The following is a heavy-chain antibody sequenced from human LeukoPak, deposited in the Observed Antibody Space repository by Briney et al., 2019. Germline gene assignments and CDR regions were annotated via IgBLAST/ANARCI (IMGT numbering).Heavy chain of an antibody. Sequence: QPGGSLRLSCAASGFGFTSYDMYWVRQAPGKGLEWVSYISSISGSTKHYADSVKGRFTISRDNAKNSLFLQMNNLRAEDTAVYYCARDPRRGFSPDAFDIWGQGTMVTVSS. V-gene: IGHV3-48*03. CDR1: GFGFTSYD. CDR3: ARDPRRGFSPDAFDI. D-gene: IGHD3-10*01. CDR2: ISSISGSTK. J-gene: IGHJ3*02.